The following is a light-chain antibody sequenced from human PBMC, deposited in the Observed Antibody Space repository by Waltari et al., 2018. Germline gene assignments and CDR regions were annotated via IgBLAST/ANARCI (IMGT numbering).Light chain of an antibody. J-gene: IGKJ1*01. CDR3: MQALQTPPWT. CDR1: QNLLHSNGKNY. CDR2: MGS. V-gene: IGKV2-28*01. Sequence: DVVMTQSPLSLPVTPGEPASISCRFSQNLLHSNGKNYLDWYLQRPGQSPQLLIYMGSNRASGVPDRFSGSGSGTDFTLKISRVEAEDAGVYYCMQALQTPPWTFGQGTKVEIK.